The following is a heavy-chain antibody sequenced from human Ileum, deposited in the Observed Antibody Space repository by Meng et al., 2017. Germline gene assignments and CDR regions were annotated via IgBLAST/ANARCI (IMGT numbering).Heavy chain of an antibody. Sequence: GESLKIFCEASEFTFSIYAMHRVRQAPGKGLEWVGRTRNKANSYTTEYAASVKGRFTISRDESDNLLYLQMNSLKAEDTAVYYCAHYCSGGSCKGMDVWGQGTTVTVSS. CDR2: TRNKANSYTT. V-gene: IGHV3-72*01. CDR3: AHYCSGGSCKGMDV. CDR1: EFTFSIYA. J-gene: IGHJ6*02. D-gene: IGHD2-15*01.